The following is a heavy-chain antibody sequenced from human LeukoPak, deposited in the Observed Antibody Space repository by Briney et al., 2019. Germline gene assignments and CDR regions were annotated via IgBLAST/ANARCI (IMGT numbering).Heavy chain of an antibody. V-gene: IGHV4-39*01. J-gene: IGHJ4*02. CDR1: GGSISRSSYY. CDR3: ARFSPSSDFQFAFDY. D-gene: IGHD2-21*02. Sequence: SETLSLTCTVSGGSISRSSYYWGWIRQPPGKGLEWIGSIFYSGSSYYNPSLKSRVTLSVDTSKNQFSLKLSSVTAADTAVYYCARFSPSSDFQFAFDYWGRGTLATVSS. CDR2: IFYSGSS.